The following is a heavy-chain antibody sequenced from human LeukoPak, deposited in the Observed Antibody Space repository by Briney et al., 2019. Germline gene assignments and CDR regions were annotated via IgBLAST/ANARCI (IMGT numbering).Heavy chain of an antibody. V-gene: IGHV3-7*01. J-gene: IGHJ4*02. CDR1: GFTFSSYW. CDR2: IKQDGSEK. CDR3: ARDHGDFWSGYSYYFDY. Sequence: GGSLRLSCAASGFTFSSYWMSWVRQAPGKRLEWVANIKQDGSEKYYVDSVKGRFTISRDNAKNSLYLQMNSLRAEDTAVYYCARDHGDFWSGYSYYFDYWGQGTLVTVSS. D-gene: IGHD3-3*01.